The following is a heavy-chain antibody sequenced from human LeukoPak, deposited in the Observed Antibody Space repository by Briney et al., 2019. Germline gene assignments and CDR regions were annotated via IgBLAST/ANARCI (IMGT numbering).Heavy chain of an antibody. Sequence: SGALSLTCTVAGGSISSGHYYWSWIRQPPEEGLEWIGYIYYSGSTYYNPSLKSRLTISKDTSKSQFSLKLSSVNAADTAVYYCARGEVDAKWNYFDYWGQGTMVTVSS. V-gene: IGHV4-30-4*02. D-gene: IGHD5-12*01. CDR3: ARGEVDAKWNYFDY. CDR2: IYYSGST. J-gene: IGHJ4*02. CDR1: GGSISSGHYY.